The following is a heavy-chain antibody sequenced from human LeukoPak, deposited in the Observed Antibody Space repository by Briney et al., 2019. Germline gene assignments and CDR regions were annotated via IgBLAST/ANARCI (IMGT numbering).Heavy chain of an antibody. J-gene: IGHJ4*02. CDR2: IKEDGSDK. CDR1: GFTVSRNY. Sequence: PGGSLRLSCAASGFTVSRNYMTWVRQAPGKGLEWVANIKEDGSDKYYVDSVKGRFTISRDNAKNSLYLQMNSLRAEDTALYYCTRYGDDDTPGLNWGQGTLVTVSS. V-gene: IGHV3-7*04. CDR3: TRYGDDDTPGLN. D-gene: IGHD4-17*01.